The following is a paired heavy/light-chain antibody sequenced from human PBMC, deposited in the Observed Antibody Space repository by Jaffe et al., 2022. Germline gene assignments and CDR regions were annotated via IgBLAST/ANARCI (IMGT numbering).Light chain of an antibody. J-gene: IGKJ1*01. CDR3: HQYYTTPRT. CDR2: WAS. Sequence: DIVMTQSPDSLAVSLGERATINCKSSQSVLHSSNTKNQLAWYQQKPGQPPKLIIYWASTRESGVPARFSGSGSGTEFTLTISSLQAEDVAVYYCHQYYTTPRTFGQGTKVEIK. V-gene: IGKV4-1*01. CDR1: QSVLHSSNTKNQ.
Heavy chain of an antibody. CDR3: ARGRNQYYYGLGSRHLDS. D-gene: IGHD3-10*01. CDR1: GGASSDYY. V-gene: IGHV4-34*01. J-gene: IGHJ4*02. Sequence: QGQLQQWGAGLLKPSETLSLTCGVYGGASSDYYWTWIRQPPGKGLEWIGEANRGGDSNYNPSLESRLTLSIDTSKNEFSLKLTSVTAADTAVYYCARGRNQYYYGLGSRHLDSWGQGTQVIVSS. CDR2: ANRGGDS.